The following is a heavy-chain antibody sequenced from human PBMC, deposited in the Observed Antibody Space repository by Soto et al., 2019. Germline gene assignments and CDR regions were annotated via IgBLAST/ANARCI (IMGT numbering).Heavy chain of an antibody. CDR3: ARDPPPPDY. J-gene: IGHJ4*02. CDR2: ISADNGST. V-gene: IGHV1-18*01. Sequence: QVQLVQSGAEVKKPGASVKVSCKASGYTFASYAISWMRQAPGQGLEGMGGISADNGSTIYAPKLQGRVTMTTDTSKRTAYMELRSLRSAAPPVSYGARDPPPPDYWGQGTLVTVSS. CDR1: GYTFASYA.